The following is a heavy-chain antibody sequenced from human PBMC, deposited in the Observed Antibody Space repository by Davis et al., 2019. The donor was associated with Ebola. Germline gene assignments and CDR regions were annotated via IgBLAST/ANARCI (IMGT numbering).Heavy chain of an antibody. J-gene: IGHJ4*02. D-gene: IGHD1-26*01. CDR1: GYTFTSYA. CDR3: SGSYRGFDY. Sequence: ASSVKVSCKASGYTFTSYAMHRVRQAPGQRLEWMGWMNPNSGNTGYAQKFQGRVTMTRNTSISTAYMELNSLKTEDTAVYYCSGSYRGFDYWGQGTLVTVSS. CDR2: MNPNSGNT. V-gene: IGHV1-8*02.